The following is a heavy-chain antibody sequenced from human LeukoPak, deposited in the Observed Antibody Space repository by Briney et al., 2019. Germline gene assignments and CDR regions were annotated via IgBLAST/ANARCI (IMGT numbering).Heavy chain of an antibody. CDR1: GGSIGRSSYY. Sequence: PSETLSLTCSVSGGSIGRSSYYWGWTRQPAGKGLEWIGSIYYSGGTYYNPSLKSRVTISVDTSRNQFSLKLGSVTAADTAVYYCARHGSIATGAFTYWGQGTLVTVSS. D-gene: IGHD6-13*01. CDR2: IYYSGGT. CDR3: ARHGSIATGAFTY. J-gene: IGHJ4*02. V-gene: IGHV4-39*01.